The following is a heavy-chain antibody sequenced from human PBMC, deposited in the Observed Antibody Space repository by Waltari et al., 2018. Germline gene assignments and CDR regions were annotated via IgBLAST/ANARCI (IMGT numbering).Heavy chain of an antibody. CDR1: GGSISSGYSY. CDR2: ISHSGST. Sequence: VQLQESGPGLVKPSQTLSLTCTVSGGSISSGYSYWSWIRQPPGKGLEWIGYISHSGSTYYNASLKSRVTISVDMSKNQFSLKLSSVTAADTAVYYCARRGDAAMEFDYWGQGTLVTVSS. J-gene: IGHJ4*02. CDR3: ARRGDAAMEFDY. D-gene: IGHD3-16*01. V-gene: IGHV4-30-4*08.